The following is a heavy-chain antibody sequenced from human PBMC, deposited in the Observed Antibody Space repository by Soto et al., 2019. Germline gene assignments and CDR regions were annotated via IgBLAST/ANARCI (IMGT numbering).Heavy chain of an antibody. CDR2: IIPIFGTA. J-gene: IGHJ6*02. D-gene: IGHD5-12*01. V-gene: IGHV1-69*01. Sequence: QVQLVQSGAEVKKPGSSVKVSCKASGGTFSSYAISWVRQAPGQGLEWMGGIIPIFGTANYAQKFQGRVTITADESTSTAYMELSSLRSEDTAVYYCARDPAGSGGGGYTGEAGYYYYGMDVWGQGTTVTVSS. CDR3: ARDPAGSGGGGYTGEAGYYYYGMDV. CDR1: GGTFSSYA.